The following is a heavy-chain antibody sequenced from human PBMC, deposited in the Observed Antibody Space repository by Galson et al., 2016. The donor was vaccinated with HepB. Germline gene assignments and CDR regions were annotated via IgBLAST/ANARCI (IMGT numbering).Heavy chain of an antibody. CDR1: GFTFGSYS. J-gene: IGHJ5*02. CDR3: ARGGASCSGGSCYFGFDP. D-gene: IGHD2-15*01. Sequence: SLRLSCAASGFTFGSYSMNWVRQAPGKGLEWVSYISSSSSTVYYADSVKGRFTISRDNAKNSLYLQMNSLRAEDTAVYYCARGGASCSGGSCYFGFDPWGQGTPVTVSS. V-gene: IGHV3-48*01. CDR2: ISSSSSTV.